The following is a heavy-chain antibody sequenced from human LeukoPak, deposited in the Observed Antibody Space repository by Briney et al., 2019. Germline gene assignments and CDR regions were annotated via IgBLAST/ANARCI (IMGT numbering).Heavy chain of an antibody. CDR1: GGSISSSTYY. J-gene: IGHJ4*02. V-gene: IGHV4-39*07. CDR3: ARDFGRGSGFLGY. CDR2: IYYSGST. D-gene: IGHD1-26*01. Sequence: SETLSLTCTVSGGSISSSTYYWGWIRQPPGKGLEWIGSIYYSGSTYYNPSLKSRVTISVDTSKNQFSLKLSSVTAADTAVYYCARDFGRGSGFLGYWGQGTLVTVSS.